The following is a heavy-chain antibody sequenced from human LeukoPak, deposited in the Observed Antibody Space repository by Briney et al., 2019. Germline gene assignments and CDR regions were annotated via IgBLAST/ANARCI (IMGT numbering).Heavy chain of an antibody. CDR3: ARGSWAHSSGNFDY. CDR1: GGSISSSSYY. Sequence: SETLSLTCTVSGGSISSSSYYWGWIRQPPGKGLEWIGYIYYSGSTNYNPSLKSRVTISVDTSKNQFSLKLSSVTAADTAVYYCARGSWAHSSGNFDYWGQGTLVTVSS. D-gene: IGHD6-19*01. CDR2: IYYSGST. J-gene: IGHJ4*02. V-gene: IGHV4-61*05.